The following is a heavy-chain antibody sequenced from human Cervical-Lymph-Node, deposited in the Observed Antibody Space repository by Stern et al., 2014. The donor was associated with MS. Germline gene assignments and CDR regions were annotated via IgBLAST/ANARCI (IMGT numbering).Heavy chain of an antibody. D-gene: IGHD6-19*01. CDR2: IYHSGST. CDR1: GGSISSSNW. Sequence: VQLEESGPGLVKPSGTLSLTCAVSGGSISSSNWWSWVRQPPGKGLEWIGEIYHSGSTNYNPYLKSRVTLSAGKAQNQFSLKLSSGTASDTAVYYCARGGWYSHSFDYWGQGTLVTVSS. J-gene: IGHJ4*02. V-gene: IGHV4-4*02. CDR3: ARGGWYSHSFDY.